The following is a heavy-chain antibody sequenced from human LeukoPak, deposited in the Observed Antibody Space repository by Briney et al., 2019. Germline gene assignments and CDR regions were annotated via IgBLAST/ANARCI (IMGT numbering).Heavy chain of an antibody. CDR1: GYTFTGYY. D-gene: IGHD3-22*01. CDR3: ARVVSSTMIVVDYAFDI. Sequence: GASVKVSCKASGYTFTGYYMHWVRQAPGQGLEWMGIINPSGGSTSYAQKFQGRVTMTRDMSTSTVHMELSSLRSEDTAVYYCARVVSSTMIVVDYAFDIWGQGTMVTVSS. CDR2: INPSGGST. J-gene: IGHJ3*02. V-gene: IGHV1-46*01.